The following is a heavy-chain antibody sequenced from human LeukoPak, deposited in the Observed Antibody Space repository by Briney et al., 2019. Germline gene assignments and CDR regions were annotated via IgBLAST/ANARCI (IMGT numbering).Heavy chain of an antibody. Sequence: SETLSLTCSVSGGSITSSSYYWGWIRQPPGKGLEWIGSIYYSGTTYYNPSLKSRVTISVDTSKNQFSLKLSSVTAADTAVYYCARHLYDSSGYYGLDYFDYWGQGTLVTVSS. D-gene: IGHD3-22*01. CDR3: ARHLYDSSGYYGLDYFDY. V-gene: IGHV4-39*01. CDR2: IYYSGTT. J-gene: IGHJ4*02. CDR1: GGSITSSSYY.